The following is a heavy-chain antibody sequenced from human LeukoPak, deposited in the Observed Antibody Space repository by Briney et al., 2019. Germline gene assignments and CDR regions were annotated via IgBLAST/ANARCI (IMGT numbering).Heavy chain of an antibody. CDR2: IYYSGST. V-gene: IGHV4-39*01. D-gene: IGHD6-13*01. J-gene: IGHJ4*02. Sequence: SGTLSLTCTVSGGSISSSSYYWGWIRQPPGKGLEWIGSIYYSGSTYYNPSLKSRVTISVDTSKNQFSLKLSSVTAADTAVYYCARPGIAAAGGGYFDYWGQGTLVTVSS. CDR3: ARPGIAAAGGGYFDY. CDR1: GGSISSSSYY.